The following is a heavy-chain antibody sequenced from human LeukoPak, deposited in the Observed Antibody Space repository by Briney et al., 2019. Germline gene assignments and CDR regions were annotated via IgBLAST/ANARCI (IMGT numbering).Heavy chain of an antibody. D-gene: IGHD6-19*01. CDR3: ARGPRKTRGWYGSLVYYYGMDV. Sequence: SETLSLTCTVSGGSISSSSYYWSWIRQPPGKGLEWIGEINHSGSTNYNPSLKSRVTISVDTSKNQFSLKLSSVTAADTAVYYCARGPRKTRGWYGSLVYYYGMDVWGQGTTVTVSS. J-gene: IGHJ6*02. CDR2: INHSGST. V-gene: IGHV4-39*07. CDR1: GGSISSSSYY.